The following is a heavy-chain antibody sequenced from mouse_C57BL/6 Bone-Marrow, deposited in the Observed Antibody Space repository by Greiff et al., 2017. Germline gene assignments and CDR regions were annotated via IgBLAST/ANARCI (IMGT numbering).Heavy chain of an antibody. CDR2: LYPRSGNT. V-gene: IGHV1-81*01. D-gene: IGHD1-1*01. CDR1: GYTFTSYG. J-gene: IGHJ3*01. CDR3: ARRDYGSRAWFAY. Sequence: VKLQQSGAELARPGASVKLSCKASGYTFTSYGISWVKQRTGQGLEWIGELYPRSGNTYYNEKFKGKATLTADKSSSTAYMELRGLTSEDSAFYFCARRDYGSRAWFAYWGQGTLVTVSA.